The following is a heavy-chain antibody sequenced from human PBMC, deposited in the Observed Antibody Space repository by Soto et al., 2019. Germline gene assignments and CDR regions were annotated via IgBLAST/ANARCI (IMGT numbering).Heavy chain of an antibody. J-gene: IGHJ4*02. CDR2: LSSTGDDT. D-gene: IGHD2-15*01. V-gene: IGHV3-23*01. Sequence: GGSLRLSCAASGFTFSIYPVSWVRQVPGKGLEWVSSLSSTGDDTYYADSVTGRFIISRDNTRDNLYLQMNSLRGDDTAVYFCVKSDRKDFWGQGTLVTVSS. CDR3: VKSDRKDF. CDR1: GFTFSIYP.